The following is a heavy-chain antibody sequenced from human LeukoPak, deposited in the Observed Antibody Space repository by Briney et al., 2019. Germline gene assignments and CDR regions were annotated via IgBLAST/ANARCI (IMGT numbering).Heavy chain of an antibody. CDR2: IIPILGIA. D-gene: IGHD6-6*01. J-gene: IGHJ6*03. Sequence: ASVKVSCKASGGTFSSYAISWVRQAPGQGLEWMGRIIPILGIANYAQKFQGRVTITADKSTSTAYMELSSLRSEDTAVYYCARAAYSSSSYYYYYYMDVWGKGTTVTVSS. CDR3: ARAAYSSSSYYYYYYMDV. V-gene: IGHV1-69*04. CDR1: GGTFSSYA.